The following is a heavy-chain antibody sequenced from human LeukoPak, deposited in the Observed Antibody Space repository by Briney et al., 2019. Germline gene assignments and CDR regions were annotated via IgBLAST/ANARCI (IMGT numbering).Heavy chain of an antibody. J-gene: IGHJ4*02. CDR2: INHSGST. V-gene: IGHV4-34*01. D-gene: IGHD3/OR15-3a*01. CDR1: GGSFSGYY. Sequence: PSETLSLTCAVYGGSFSGYYWSWIRQPPGKGLEWIGEINHSGSTNYNPSLKSRVTISVDTSKNQFSLKLSSVTAADTAVYYCARGRLDWLLSYFDYRGQGTLVTVSS. CDR3: ARGRLDWLLSYFDY.